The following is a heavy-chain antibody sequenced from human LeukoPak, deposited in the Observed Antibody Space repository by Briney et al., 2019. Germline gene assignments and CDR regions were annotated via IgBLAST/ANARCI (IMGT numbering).Heavy chain of an antibody. D-gene: IGHD6-19*01. Sequence: GGSLRLSCAASGFIFSSYGMSWVRQAPGKGLVWVSRINSDGSSTSYADSVKGRFTISRDNAKNTLYLQMNSLRAEDTAVYYCAREHLGVAAADYWGQGTLVTVSS. J-gene: IGHJ4*02. CDR3: AREHLGVAAADY. V-gene: IGHV3-74*01. CDR1: GFIFSSYG. CDR2: INSDGSST.